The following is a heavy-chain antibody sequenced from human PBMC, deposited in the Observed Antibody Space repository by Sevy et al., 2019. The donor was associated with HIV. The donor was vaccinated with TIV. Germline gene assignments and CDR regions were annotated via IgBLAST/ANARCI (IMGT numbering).Heavy chain of an antibody. CDR3: ARDQIMKTFGGVIVADAFDI. CDR2: ISTSGST. V-gene: IGHV4-61*02. J-gene: IGHJ3*02. D-gene: IGHD3-16*02. CDR1: GVSITSGDDY. Sequence: SETLSLTCTVSGVSITSGDDYWSWIWQPAGKGLEWIGRISTSGSTNYNSSLKSRVTISADTFQNQFSLNLRSVTAADTAMYYCARDQIMKTFGGVIVADAFDIWGQGTMVTVSS.